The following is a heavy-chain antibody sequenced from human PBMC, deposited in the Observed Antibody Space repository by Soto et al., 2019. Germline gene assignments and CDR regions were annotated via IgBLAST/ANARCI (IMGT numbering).Heavy chain of an antibody. CDR2: ISAYNGNT. J-gene: IGHJ6*02. Sequence: ASVKVSCKASGYTFRNYGISWVRQVPGHGLEWMAWISAYNGNTFYAQKVQDRVTMTTDRSTSTAYMELRSLTSDDTAVYYCARDRPMWELLPEDYYYYGMDVWGQGTTVTVSS. V-gene: IGHV1-18*01. D-gene: IGHD2-15*01. CDR1: GYTFRNYG. CDR3: ARDRPMWELLPEDYYYYGMDV.